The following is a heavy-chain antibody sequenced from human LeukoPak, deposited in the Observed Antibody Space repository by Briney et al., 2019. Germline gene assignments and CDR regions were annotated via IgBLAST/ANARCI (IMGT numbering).Heavy chain of an antibody. CDR2: IYTSGST. V-gene: IGHV4-61*02. CDR3: ARESSSGWYR. CDR1: GGSISSGSYY. Sequence: PSETLSLTRTVSGGSISSGSYYWSWIRQPAGKGLEWIGRIYTSGSTNYNPSLKSRVTISVDTSKNQFSLKLSSVTAADTAVYYCARESSSGWYRWGQGTLVTVSS. J-gene: IGHJ4*02. D-gene: IGHD6-19*01.